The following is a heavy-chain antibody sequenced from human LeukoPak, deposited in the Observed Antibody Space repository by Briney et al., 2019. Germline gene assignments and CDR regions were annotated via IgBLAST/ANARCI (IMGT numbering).Heavy chain of an antibody. CDR3: ARVAVAGTSRYYFDY. V-gene: IGHV3-33*01. CDR2: IWYDGSNK. J-gene: IGHJ4*02. D-gene: IGHD6-19*01. CDR1: GFTFSSYG. Sequence: PGGSLRLSCAASGFTFSSYGVHWVRQAPGKGLEWVAVIWYDGSNKYYADSVKGRFTISGDNSKNTLYLQMNSLRAEDTAVYYCARVAVAGTSRYYFDYWGQGTLATVSS.